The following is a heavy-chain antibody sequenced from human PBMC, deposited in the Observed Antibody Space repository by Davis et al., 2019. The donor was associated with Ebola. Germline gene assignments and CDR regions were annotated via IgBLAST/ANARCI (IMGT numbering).Heavy chain of an antibody. CDR3: ARNAYYNLSEAVN. CDR2: VHTSGST. Sequence: PSETLSLTCTVSGGSITSGSYYWSWIRQPAGRGLEWIGHVHTSGSTNYHPSLKSRVTISIDTSKKQFSLKLSSVTAADTAVYYCARNAYYNLSEAVNWGQGTLVTVSS. V-gene: IGHV4-61*09. J-gene: IGHJ4*02. CDR1: GGSITSGSYY. D-gene: IGHD1-1*01.